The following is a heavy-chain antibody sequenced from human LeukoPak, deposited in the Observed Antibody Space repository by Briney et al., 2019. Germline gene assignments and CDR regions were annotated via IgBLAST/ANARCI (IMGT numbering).Heavy chain of an antibody. CDR2: IRYDGSNK. CDR1: GFTFSSYG. V-gene: IGHV3-30*02. CDR3: AKEHFWSGYYAAESIFDY. J-gene: IGHJ4*02. Sequence: PGGSLRLSCAASGFTFSSYGMHWVRQAPGKGLEWVAFIRYDGSNKYYADSVKGRFTISRDNSKNTLYLQMNSLRAEDTAVYYCAKEHFWSGYYAAESIFDYWGQGTLVTVSS. D-gene: IGHD3-3*02.